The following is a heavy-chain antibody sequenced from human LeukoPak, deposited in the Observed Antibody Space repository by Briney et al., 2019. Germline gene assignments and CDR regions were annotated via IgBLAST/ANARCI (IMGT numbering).Heavy chain of an antibody. D-gene: IGHD3-3*01. CDR1: GGTFSSYA. CDR3: ARDYYDSYDFWSGPLDY. CDR2: IIPIFGTA. J-gene: IGHJ4*02. V-gene: IGHV1-69*01. Sequence: SVKVSCKASGGTFSSYAISWVRQAPGQGLEWMGGIIPIFGTANYAQEFQGRVTITADESTSTAYMELSSLRSEDTAVYYCARDYYDSYDFWSGPLDYWGQGTLVTVPS.